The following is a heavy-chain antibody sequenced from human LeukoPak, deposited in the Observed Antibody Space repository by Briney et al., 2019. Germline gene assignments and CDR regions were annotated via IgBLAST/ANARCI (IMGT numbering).Heavy chain of an antibody. CDR1: GFTFSNYG. Sequence: GGSLRLSCAASGFTFSNYGMHWVRQAPGKALEWVAFIRYDGNNKYYADSVKGRFTISRDNSKNTLYLQMNSLRPEDTAVYYCAREINPPYFDYWGQGTLVTVSS. CDR3: AREINPPYFDY. CDR2: IRYDGNNK. V-gene: IGHV3-30*02. J-gene: IGHJ4*02.